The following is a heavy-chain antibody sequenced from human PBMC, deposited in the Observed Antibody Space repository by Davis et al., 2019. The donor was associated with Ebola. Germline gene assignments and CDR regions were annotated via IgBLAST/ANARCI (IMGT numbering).Heavy chain of an antibody. D-gene: IGHD2-2*01. Sequence: GESLKISCAASGFSFSTNAMHWVRQAPGKGLEWVAVILYDGTNEQYADSVKGRFTISRDNVKKTVDLQMNSLRAEDTAVYYCATLTHYSNYGPFDSWGQGTLVTVSS. CDR3: ATLTHYSNYGPFDS. CDR1: GFSFSTNA. V-gene: IGHV3-30*04. CDR2: ILYDGTNE. J-gene: IGHJ4*02.